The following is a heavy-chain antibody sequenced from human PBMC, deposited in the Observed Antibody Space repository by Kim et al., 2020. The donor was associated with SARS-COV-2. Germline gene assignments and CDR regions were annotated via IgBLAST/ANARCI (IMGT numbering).Heavy chain of an antibody. V-gene: IGHV4-39*07. D-gene: IGHD4-17*01. Sequence: SETLSLTCTVSGDSISSSIYYWGWIRQPPGKGLEWIGSIYYSGSTYYNPSLKSRVTISVDKSKNQFSLKLSSVTAADTAVYYCANPRHDYGDYGDAFDIWGQGTMVTVSS. CDR1: GDSISSSIYY. CDR2: IYYSGST. CDR3: ANPRHDYGDYGDAFDI. J-gene: IGHJ3*02.